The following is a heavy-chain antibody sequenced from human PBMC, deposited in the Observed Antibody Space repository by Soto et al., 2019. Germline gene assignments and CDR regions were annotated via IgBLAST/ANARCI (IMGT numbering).Heavy chain of an antibody. J-gene: IGHJ6*02. D-gene: IGHD2-15*01. V-gene: IGHV1-8*01. CDR2: MNPNSGNT. CDR3: ARVKTLRYYYGMDV. CDR1: GYTFTSYD. Sequence: QVQLGQSGAEVKKPGASVKVSCKASGYTFTSYDINWVRQATGQGLEWMGWMNPNSGNTGYAQKFQGRVTMTRNTPISTAYMELGSLRSEDTAVYYCARVKTLRYYYGMDVWGQGTTVTVSS.